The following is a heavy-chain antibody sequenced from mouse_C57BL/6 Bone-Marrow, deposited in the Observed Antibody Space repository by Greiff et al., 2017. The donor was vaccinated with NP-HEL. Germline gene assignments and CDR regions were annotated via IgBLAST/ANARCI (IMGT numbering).Heavy chain of an antibody. CDR1: GYTFTSYW. CDR3: ARAGYYYGSSYVKYYAMDY. Sequence: QVQLQQPGAELVKPGASVKLSCKASGYTFTSYWMQWVKQRPGQGLEWIGEIDPSDSYTNYNQKFKGKATLTVDTSSSTAYMQLSSLTSEDSAVYYCARAGYYYGSSYVKYYAMDYWGQGTSVTVSS. J-gene: IGHJ4*01. V-gene: IGHV1-50*01. D-gene: IGHD1-1*01. CDR2: IDPSDSYT.